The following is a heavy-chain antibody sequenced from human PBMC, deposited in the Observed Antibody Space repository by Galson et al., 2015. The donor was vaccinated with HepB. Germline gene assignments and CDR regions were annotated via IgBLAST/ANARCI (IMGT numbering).Heavy chain of an antibody. J-gene: IGHJ4*02. Sequence: SLRLSCAASGFTFSSYWMHWVRQVPGKGLVWVSRINSDGSSTTYADSVKGRFTISRDNAKNTLYLQMNSLRVEDTAVYYCARIFRSGYGKFDYWGQGTLVTVSS. CDR3: ARIFRSGYGKFDY. CDR1: GFTFSSYW. CDR2: INSDGSST. D-gene: IGHD3-3*01. V-gene: IGHV3-74*01.